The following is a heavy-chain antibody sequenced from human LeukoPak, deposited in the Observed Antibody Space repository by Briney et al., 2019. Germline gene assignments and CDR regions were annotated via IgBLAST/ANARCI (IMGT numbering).Heavy chain of an antibody. CDR3: ARSRGSCYSCGDY. V-gene: IGHV1-69*01. J-gene: IGHJ4*02. Sequence: ASVKVSCKASGGTFSRYAINWVRQAPGQGLEWMGGIIPIFGTANYAQRFQGRVTITADESTSTAYMELSSLRSEDTAVYYCARSRGSCYSCGDYWGQGTLVTVSS. CDR1: GGTFSRYA. CDR2: IIPIFGTA. D-gene: IGHD2-15*01.